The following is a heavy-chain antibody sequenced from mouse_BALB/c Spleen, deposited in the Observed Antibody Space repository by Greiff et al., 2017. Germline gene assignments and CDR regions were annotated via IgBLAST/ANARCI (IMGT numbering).Heavy chain of an antibody. CDR2: INPDSSTI. J-gene: IGHJ1*01. Sequence: EVKVVESGGGLVQPGGSLKLSCAASGFDFSRYWMSWVRPAPGKGLEWIGEINPDSSTINYTPSLKDKFIISRDNAKNTLYLQMSKVRSEDTALYYCARPFYDGYYWYVDVGGAGTTGTGSS. CDR1: GFDFSRYW. CDR3: ARPFYDGYYWYVDV. V-gene: IGHV4-1*02. D-gene: IGHD2-3*01.